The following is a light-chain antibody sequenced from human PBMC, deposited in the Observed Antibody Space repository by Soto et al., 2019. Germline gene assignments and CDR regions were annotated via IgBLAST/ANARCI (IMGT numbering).Light chain of an antibody. V-gene: IGKV3-15*01. Sequence: EMVMTQSPATVSVSPGGRATLSCRASQSVSSNLAWYQQKPGQAPRLLIYGASTRATGIPARFSGSGSGTEFTLTIRSLQSEDFAVYYCQQYNNWPPLTFGGGTKGDIK. J-gene: IGKJ4*01. CDR2: GAS. CDR3: QQYNNWPPLT. CDR1: QSVSSN.